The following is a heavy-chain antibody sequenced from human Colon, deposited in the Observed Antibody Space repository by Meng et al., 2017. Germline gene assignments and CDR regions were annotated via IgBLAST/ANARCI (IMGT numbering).Heavy chain of an antibody. V-gene: IGHV4-61*01. CDR2: GST. Sequence: VQRQESGPGLVRPSETLSLTCTVSGASVSDTNYAWSWIRQPPGKGLEWIGYGSTNHNPSLKSRVTISVDTSKNQFSLTLNSVTAADTAVYYCARDNWGSLDYWGQGTLVTVSS. CDR1: GASVSDTNYA. J-gene: IGHJ4*02. D-gene: IGHD7-27*01. CDR3: ARDNWGSLDY.